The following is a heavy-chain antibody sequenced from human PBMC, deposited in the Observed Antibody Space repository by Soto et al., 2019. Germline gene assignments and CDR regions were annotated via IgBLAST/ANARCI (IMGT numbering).Heavy chain of an antibody. CDR3: AAVYKTWFDP. V-gene: IGHV3-74*01. Sequence: GGSLRLSCAASGLTLRNYWMHWVRQAPGKGLVWVSRITSDGSGANYADFVKGRFTISRDNAKNTLYLQMDSLRAEDTAVYYCAAVYKTWFDPWGQGTLVTVSS. CDR2: ITSDGSGA. J-gene: IGHJ5*02. CDR1: GLTLRNYW. D-gene: IGHD1-1*01.